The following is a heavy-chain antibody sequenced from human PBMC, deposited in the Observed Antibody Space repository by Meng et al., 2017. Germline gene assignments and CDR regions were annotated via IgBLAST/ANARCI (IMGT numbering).Heavy chain of an antibody. Sequence: VRRVGSGGGVVQAGRALRLSFGASGFTFSSYAMHWVRQAPGKGLEWVAVISYDGSNKYYADSVKGRFTISRDNSKTTLYLQMNSLRAEDTAVYYCAHFDYWGQGTLVTVSS. CDR3: AHFDY. CDR2: ISYDGSNK. V-gene: IGHV3-30*01. J-gene: IGHJ4*02. CDR1: GFTFSSYA.